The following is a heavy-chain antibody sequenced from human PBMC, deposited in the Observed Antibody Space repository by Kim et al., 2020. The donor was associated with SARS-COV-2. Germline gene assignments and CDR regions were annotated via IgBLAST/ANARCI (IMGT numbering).Heavy chain of an antibody. CDR2: ISYDGSNK. D-gene: IGHD3-10*01. CDR3: AKDRGYYYGSGNTLSYGMDV. Sequence: GGSLRLSCAASGFTFSSYGMHWVRQAPGKGLEWVAVISYDGSNKYYADSVKGRFTISRDNSKNTLYLQMNSLRAEDTAVYYCAKDRGYYYGSGNTLSYGMDVWGQGTTVTVSS. V-gene: IGHV3-30*18. CDR1: GFTFSSYG. J-gene: IGHJ6*02.